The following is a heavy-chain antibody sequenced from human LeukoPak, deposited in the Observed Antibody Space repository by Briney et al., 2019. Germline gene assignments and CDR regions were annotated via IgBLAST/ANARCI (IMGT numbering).Heavy chain of an antibody. Sequence: SETLSLTCTVSGGSISSYYWSWIRQPPGKGLEWIGYIYYSGSTNYNPSLKSRVAISVDTSKNQFSLKLSSVTAADTAVYYCTRGAGWLIDYWGQGILVTVSS. V-gene: IGHV4-59*01. D-gene: IGHD3-16*01. CDR3: TRGAGWLIDY. J-gene: IGHJ4*02. CDR2: IYYSGST. CDR1: GGSISSYY.